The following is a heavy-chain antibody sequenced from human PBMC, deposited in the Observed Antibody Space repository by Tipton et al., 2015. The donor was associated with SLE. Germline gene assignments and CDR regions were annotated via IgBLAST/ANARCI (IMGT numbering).Heavy chain of an antibody. D-gene: IGHD3-10*01. CDR1: GFTFSSYW. Sequence: LRLSCAASGFTFSSYWMSWVRQAPGKGLEWIGRIYTSGSTNYNPSLKSRVTMSVDTSKNQFSLKLSSVTAADTAVYYCARAGVMVQGVMRYFDLWGRGTLVTVSS. CDR3: ARAGVMVQGVMRYFDL. CDR2: IYTSGST. J-gene: IGHJ2*01. V-gene: IGHV4-59*10.